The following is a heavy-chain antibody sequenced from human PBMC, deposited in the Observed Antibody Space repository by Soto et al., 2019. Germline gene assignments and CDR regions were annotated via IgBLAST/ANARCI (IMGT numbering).Heavy chain of an antibody. Sequence: EVQLVESGGGFLQPGGSLRLSCEASGFIFSRYWMHWVRQAPGKGLVWVSRITDDGSSTTYADCAKGRFTISRDNAKNTVYLQMNSLRVDDTAMYYCARSMVGASNDGFDIWGQGTMVTVSS. CDR3: ARSMVGASNDGFDI. CDR1: GFIFSRYW. J-gene: IGHJ3*02. CDR2: ITDDGSST. D-gene: IGHD1-26*01. V-gene: IGHV3-74*01.